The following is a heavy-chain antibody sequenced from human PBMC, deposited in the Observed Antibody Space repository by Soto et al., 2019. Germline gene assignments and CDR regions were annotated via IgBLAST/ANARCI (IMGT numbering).Heavy chain of an antibody. CDR2: INTGNGNT. CDR1: GYTFTRYA. D-gene: IGHD1-26*01. CDR3: ARGLWELLP. J-gene: IGHJ5*02. Sequence: QVQLVQSGAEVKKPGASVKVSCKASGYTFTRYAIQWVRQAPGQRLEWMGWINTGNGNTKYSQKFQGRVTITRDTSANTAYMEMTSLRSEDTSVYYCARGLWELLPWGQGTPVSVSS. V-gene: IGHV1-3*04.